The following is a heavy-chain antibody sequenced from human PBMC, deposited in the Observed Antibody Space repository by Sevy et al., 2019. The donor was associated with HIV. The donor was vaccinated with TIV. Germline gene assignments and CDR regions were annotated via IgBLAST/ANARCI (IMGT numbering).Heavy chain of an antibody. J-gene: IGHJ4*02. D-gene: IGHD3-10*01. CDR3: VKGVGHNYYGSGSPFDY. Sequence: GGSLRLSCSASGFTFSSYAMHWVRQAPGKGLEYVSAISSNGGSTYYADSVKGRFTISRDNSKNTLYLQMSSLRAEDTAVYYCVKGVGHNYYGSGSPFDYWGQGTLVTVSS. CDR2: ISSNGGST. V-gene: IGHV3-64D*06. CDR1: GFTFSSYA.